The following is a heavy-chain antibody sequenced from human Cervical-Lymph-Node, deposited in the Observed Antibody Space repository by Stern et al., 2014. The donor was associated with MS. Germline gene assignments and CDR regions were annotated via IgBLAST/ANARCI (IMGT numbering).Heavy chain of an antibody. V-gene: IGHV3-7*01. CDR3: AREKYNYDMDV. J-gene: IGHJ6*02. Sequence: EVQLVESGGGLVQPGGSLRLSCAASGFTFSSYWMSWVRQAPGKGLEWVANIKQDGSEKDYVDSVKGRFTISRDNAKNSLYLQMNSLRAEDTAVYYCAREKYNYDMDVWGQGTTVTVSS. CDR1: GFTFSSYW. CDR2: IKQDGSEK.